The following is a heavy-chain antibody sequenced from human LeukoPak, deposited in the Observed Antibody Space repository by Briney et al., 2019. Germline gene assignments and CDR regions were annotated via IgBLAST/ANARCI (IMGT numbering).Heavy chain of an antibody. CDR2: IYYSGST. Sequence: SETLSLTCTVSGGSISSGSYYWGWIRQPPGKGLEWIGSIYYSGSTYYNPSLKSRVTISVDTSKNQFSLKLSSVTAADTAVYYCARHPVVAATYGSYYFDYWGQGTLVTVSS. CDR1: GGSISSGSYY. V-gene: IGHV4-39*01. J-gene: IGHJ4*02. D-gene: IGHD2-15*01. CDR3: ARHPVVAATYGSYYFDY.